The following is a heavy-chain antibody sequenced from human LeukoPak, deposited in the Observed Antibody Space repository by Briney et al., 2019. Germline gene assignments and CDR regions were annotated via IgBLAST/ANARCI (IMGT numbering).Heavy chain of an antibody. CDR2: ISAYNGNT. D-gene: IGHD3-22*01. CDR3: ARDPSYCYDSSGFGY. Sequence: ASVKVSCKASGYTFTSYGISWVRQAPGQGLEWMGWISAYNGNTNYAQKLQGRVTMTTDTSTSTAYMELRSLRSDHTGVYYCARDPSYCYDSSGFGYWGQGTLVNVSS. CDR1: GYTFTSYG. V-gene: IGHV1-18*01. J-gene: IGHJ4*02.